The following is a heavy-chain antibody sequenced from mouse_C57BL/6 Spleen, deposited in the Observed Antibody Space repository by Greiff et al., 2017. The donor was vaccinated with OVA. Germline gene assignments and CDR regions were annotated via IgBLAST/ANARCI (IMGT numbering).Heavy chain of an antibody. CDR2: IDPSDSYT. D-gene: IGHD2-10*02. V-gene: IGHV1-50*01. J-gene: IGHJ2*01. CDR1: PHTFPLYV. CDR3: ASRPLGWDYFDY. Sequence: QVQLQQPGAELVKPGASVKLFRKASPHTFPLYVMQWVKQRPGQGLEWIGEIDPSDSYTNYNQKFKGKATLTVDTSSSTAYMQLSSLTSEDSAVYYCASRPLGWDYFDYWGQGTTLTVSS.